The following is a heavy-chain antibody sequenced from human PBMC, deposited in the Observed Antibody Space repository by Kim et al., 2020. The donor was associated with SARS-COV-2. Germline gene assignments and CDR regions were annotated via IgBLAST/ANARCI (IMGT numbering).Heavy chain of an antibody. J-gene: IGHJ4*02. CDR1: TFTFSNYA. CDR3: AKDSARVTPPAY. Sequence: GGSLRLSCAASTFTFSNYAMSWVRQAPGKGLEWVSGITASGAITYYADSVKGRFTISRDNSKNTLYLQMNSLRVDDTAIYYCAKDSARVTPPAYWGQGTLVTVSS. V-gene: IGHV3-23*01. CDR2: ITASGAIT. D-gene: IGHD2-21*02.